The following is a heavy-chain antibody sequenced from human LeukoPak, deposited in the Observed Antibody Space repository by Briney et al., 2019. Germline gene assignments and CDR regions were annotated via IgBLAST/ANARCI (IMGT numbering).Heavy chain of an antibody. CDR3: ARQFRAKYSPLDH. D-gene: IGHD4-11*01. J-gene: IGHJ4*02. CDR1: GFTFRDYG. V-gene: IGHV3-48*04. CDR2: ISGSRSLI. Sequence: GGSLRLSCEASGFTFRDYGMNWVRQAPGKGLEWISFISGSRSLIYYADSVRGRFTISRDNAKNSLFLQMTSLTTEDTGVFYCARQFRAKYSPLDHWGQGTLVTVSS.